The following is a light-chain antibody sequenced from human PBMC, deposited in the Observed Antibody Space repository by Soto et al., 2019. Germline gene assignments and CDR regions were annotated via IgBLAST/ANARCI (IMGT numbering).Light chain of an antibody. Sequence: QSVLTQPPSASGTPGQRVTISCSGSSSNIGSYTVSWYQYLPGTAPKLLIYSNNQRPSGVPDRFSGSKSGTSASLAISGLQSEDEGDYYCVAWDDSLNGHMVFGGGTKVTVL. V-gene: IGLV1-44*01. J-gene: IGLJ2*01. CDR3: VAWDDSLNGHMV. CDR1: SSNIGSYT. CDR2: SNN.